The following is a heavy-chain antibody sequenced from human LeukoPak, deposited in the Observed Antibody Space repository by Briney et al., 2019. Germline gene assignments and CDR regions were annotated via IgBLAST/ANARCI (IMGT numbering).Heavy chain of an antibody. V-gene: IGHV7-4-1*02. CDR2: INTNTGNP. Sequence: ASVKVSCKASGYTFTSYAMNWVRQAPGQGLEWMGWINTNTGNPTYAQGFTGRFVFSLDTSVSTAYLQISSLKAEDTAVYYCARAGVAAAANWFDPWGQGTLVTVSS. J-gene: IGHJ5*02. CDR3: ARAGVAAAANWFDP. CDR1: GYTFTSYA. D-gene: IGHD6-13*01.